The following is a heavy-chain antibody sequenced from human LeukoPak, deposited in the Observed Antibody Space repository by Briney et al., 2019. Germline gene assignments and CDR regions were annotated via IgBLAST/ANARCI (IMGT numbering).Heavy chain of an antibody. V-gene: IGHV2-5*02. CDR2: IYWDDDK. CDR1: GFSLSTSGVG. CDR3: AHRHSLYSSGWYRDY. Sequence: SGPTLVKPTQTLTLTCTFSGFSLSTSGVGVGWIRQPPGKALEWLALIYWDDDKRYSPSLKSRLTITKDTSKNQVVLTMTNMDPVDTATYYCAHRHSLYSSGWYRDYWGQGTLVTVSS. J-gene: IGHJ4*02. D-gene: IGHD6-19*01.